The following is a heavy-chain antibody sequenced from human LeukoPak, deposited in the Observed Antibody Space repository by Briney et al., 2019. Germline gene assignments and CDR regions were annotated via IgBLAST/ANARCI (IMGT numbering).Heavy chain of an antibody. D-gene: IGHD4-17*01. V-gene: IGHV1-69*13. CDR3: ARGARSRVTTEFYFDY. Sequence: SVKVSCKASGGTFSSYAISWVRQAPGQGLEWMGGIIPIFGTANYAQKFQGRVTITADESTSTAYVELSSLRSEDTAVYYCARGARSRVTTEFYFDYWGQGTLVTVSS. CDR1: GGTFSSYA. CDR2: IIPIFGTA. J-gene: IGHJ4*02.